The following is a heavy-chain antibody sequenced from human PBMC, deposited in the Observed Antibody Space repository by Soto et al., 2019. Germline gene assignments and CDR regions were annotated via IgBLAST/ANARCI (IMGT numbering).Heavy chain of an antibody. Sequence: SVKVSFNASGGTFSSYAISLVRQAPGQGLEWMGGIIPIFGTANYAQKFQGRVTITADESTSTAYMELSRLRSEDTAVYYCAGGYSYGKNDYWGQGTLVTV. CDR1: GGTFSSYA. CDR2: IIPIFGTA. J-gene: IGHJ4*02. CDR3: AGGYSYGKNDY. V-gene: IGHV1-69*01. D-gene: IGHD5-18*01.